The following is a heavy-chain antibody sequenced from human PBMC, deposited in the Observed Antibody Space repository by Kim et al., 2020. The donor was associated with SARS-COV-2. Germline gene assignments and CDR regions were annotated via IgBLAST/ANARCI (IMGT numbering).Heavy chain of an antibody. V-gene: IGHV3-21*01. CDR3: ARDGQDSTWGH. Sequence: GGSLRLSCVTSGFIYTNYRMNWVRQAPGKGLEWVSSISTNGFIHYADSVKGRFAIPRDDAQKTVFLQMDSLRAEDTAVYYCARDGQDSTWGHWGPGTLVTV. J-gene: IGHJ4*02. CDR2: ISTNGFI. D-gene: IGHD3-16*01. CDR1: GFIYTNYR.